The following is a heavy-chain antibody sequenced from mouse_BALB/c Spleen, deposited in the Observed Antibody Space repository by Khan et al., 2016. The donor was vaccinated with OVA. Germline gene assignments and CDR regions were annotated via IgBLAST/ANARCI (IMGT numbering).Heavy chain of an antibody. J-gene: IGHJ2*01. CDR1: GYSITSGYG. CDR2: ISYSGIT. V-gene: IGHV3-2*02. Sequence: EVQLQESGPGLVKPSQSFSLTCTVTGYSITSGYGWNWIRQFPGNKLELMVYISYSGITNYNPSLKSRISITRDTSKNQFFLQLNSVTTEDTATYYCARTARIKYWGQGTTLTVSA. CDR3: ARTARIKY. D-gene: IGHD1-2*01.